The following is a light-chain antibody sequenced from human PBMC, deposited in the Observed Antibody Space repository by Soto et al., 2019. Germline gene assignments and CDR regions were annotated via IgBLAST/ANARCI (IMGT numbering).Light chain of an antibody. Sequence: DIQMTQSPSFLSASLGDRVTITCRASQTISSFLYWYQQRPGKAPTLLIYATSNLHSGVPSRFSGAGSGTDFTLTMNSLQPEDFATYYCQQSYSTPYTFGQGTKL. V-gene: IGKV1-39*01. J-gene: IGKJ2*01. CDR1: QTISSF. CDR3: QQSYSTPYT. CDR2: ATS.